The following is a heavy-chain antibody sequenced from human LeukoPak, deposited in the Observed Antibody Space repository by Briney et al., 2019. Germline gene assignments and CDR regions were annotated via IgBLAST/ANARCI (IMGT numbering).Heavy chain of an antibody. V-gene: IGHV1-2*02. CDR2: INPNSGGT. J-gene: IGHJ3*02. Sequence: ASVKVSCNASGYTFTGYYMHWVRQAPGQGLEWMGWINPNSGGTTYAQKFQGRVTMTRDTSISTAYMELSRLRSDDTAVYYCARELVGDYPGNDAFDIWGQGTMVTVSS. CDR3: ARELVGDYPGNDAFDI. CDR1: GYTFTGYY. D-gene: IGHD4-17*01.